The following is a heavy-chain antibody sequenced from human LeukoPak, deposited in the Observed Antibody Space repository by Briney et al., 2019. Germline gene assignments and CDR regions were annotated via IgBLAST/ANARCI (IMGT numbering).Heavy chain of an antibody. Sequence: GGSLRLSCAASGFTFSSYSMNWVRQAPGKGLEWVSSISSSGSTIYYADSVKGRFTISRDNTKNSLYLQMNSLRAEDTAVYYCARASDIVIVPPANWFDPWGQGTLVTVSS. CDR2: ISSSGSTI. J-gene: IGHJ5*02. D-gene: IGHD2-2*01. CDR1: GFTFSSYS. V-gene: IGHV3-48*04. CDR3: ARASDIVIVPPANWFDP.